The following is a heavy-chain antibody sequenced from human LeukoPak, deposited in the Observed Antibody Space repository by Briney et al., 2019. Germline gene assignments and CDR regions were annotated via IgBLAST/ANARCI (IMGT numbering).Heavy chain of an antibody. CDR1: GFTFSSYA. Sequence: GGSLRLSSAASGFTFSSYAMSWVRQAPGKGLEWVSAISGSGGSTYYADSVKGRFAISRDNSKNTLYLQMNSLRAEDTAVYYCAKDLEMATINLYFDYWGQGTLVTVSS. CDR3: AKDLEMATINLYFDY. J-gene: IGHJ4*02. D-gene: IGHD5-24*01. V-gene: IGHV3-23*01. CDR2: ISGSGGST.